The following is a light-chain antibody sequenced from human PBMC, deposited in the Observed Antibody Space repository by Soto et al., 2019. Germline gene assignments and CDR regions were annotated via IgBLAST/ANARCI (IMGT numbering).Light chain of an antibody. J-gene: IGKJ3*01. CDR1: KSVSSSY. CDR2: GAS. Sequence: EIVLTQSPGTLSLSPGERATLSCRASKSVSSSYLAWYQQKPGQAPRLLIYGASSRATGIPDKFSGSASETDLTVAISRLEPEDFSGYYSQQYCSSLTFGPGTKVDIK. CDR3: QQYCSSLT. V-gene: IGKV3-20*01.